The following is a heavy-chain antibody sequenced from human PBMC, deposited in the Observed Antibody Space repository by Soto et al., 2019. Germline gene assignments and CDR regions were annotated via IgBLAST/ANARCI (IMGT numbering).Heavy chain of an antibody. J-gene: IGHJ4*02. D-gene: IGHD6-6*01. CDR3: ARDWQLNHLGY. V-gene: IGHV3-53*04. Sequence: EVQLVESGGGLVQPGGSLRLSCAASGITVDSSYMSWVRQAPGKGLEWVSVIYSDGSTYYADSVKGRFTISRHNFKNTVYHHMNSVRDEDTGVHYCARDWQLNHLGYWGQGTLVIVSS. CDR1: GITVDSSY. CDR2: IYSDGST.